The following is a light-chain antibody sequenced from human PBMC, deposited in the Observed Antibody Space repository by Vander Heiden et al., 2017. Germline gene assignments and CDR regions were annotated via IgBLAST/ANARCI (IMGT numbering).Light chain of an antibody. CDR1: SSNIGAGYD. V-gene: IGLV1-40*01. J-gene: IGLJ1*01. CDR3: QSYDSSLSGYV. Sequence: QSVLTQPPSVSGAPGQRVTISCTGSSSNIGAGYDVHWYQQLPGTAPKLLIYGNSCRPSGVPDRFSASKSGTSAALAITGLQAEDEADYYCQSYDSSLSGYVFGTGTTVTVL. CDR2: GNS.